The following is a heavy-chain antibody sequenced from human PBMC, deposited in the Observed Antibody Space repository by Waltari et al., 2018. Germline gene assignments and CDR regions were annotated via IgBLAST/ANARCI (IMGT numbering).Heavy chain of an antibody. J-gene: IGHJ4*02. CDR1: GYTFPSFG. V-gene: IGHV1-18*01. CDR3: ARDGVTLFGVVIAEGNYFDY. CDR2: ISGYIGDA. D-gene: IGHD3-3*01. Sequence: QVQMVQSGAEVTKPGASVRVSCKSSGYTFPSFGLNWVRQAPGQGLEGMGWISGYIGDAKFAQKVQGRLTMTTDASTSTAYMELRSLESDDTGVYYCARDGVTLFGVVIAEGNYFDYWGQGTLLTVSS.